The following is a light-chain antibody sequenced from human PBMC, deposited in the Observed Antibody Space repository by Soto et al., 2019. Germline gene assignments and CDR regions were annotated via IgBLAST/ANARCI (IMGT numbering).Light chain of an antibody. V-gene: IGLV1-47*01. Sequence: QSVPTQPPSASGTPGQRVTISCSGSSSNIGSNYVFWYQQLPGTAPKVLIYRNNRRPSGVSDRFSGSKFGTSASLAISGLRSEDEADYYCAAWDESLSGLYVFGTGTKVTVL. CDR1: SSNIGSNY. J-gene: IGLJ1*01. CDR3: AAWDESLSGLYV. CDR2: RNN.